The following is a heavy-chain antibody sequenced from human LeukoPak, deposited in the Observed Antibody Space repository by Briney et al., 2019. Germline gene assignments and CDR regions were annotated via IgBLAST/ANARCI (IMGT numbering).Heavy chain of an antibody. J-gene: IGHJ2*01. Sequence: SETLSLTCAVYGGSFSGYYWNWIRQPPGKGLEWIGSIYYSGSTYYNPSLKSRVTISVDTSKNQFSLKLSSVTAADTAVYYCASLEGGDYGDYVGYFDLWGRGTLVTVSS. CDR1: GGSFSGYY. D-gene: IGHD4-17*01. V-gene: IGHV4-34*01. CDR3: ASLEGGDYGDYVGYFDL. CDR2: IYYSGST.